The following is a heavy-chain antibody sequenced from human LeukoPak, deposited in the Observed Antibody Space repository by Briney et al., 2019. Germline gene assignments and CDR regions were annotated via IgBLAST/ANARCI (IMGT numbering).Heavy chain of an antibody. D-gene: IGHD1-1*01. V-gene: IGHV3-30*01. Sequence: GGSLRLSCAASGVSISTYPMHWVRQAPGKGLAWVAVISSDGGTQYCADSVKGRFTISRDNSKNTLDLQIDSLRPEDTAVYYCARARMESVGYYYYMDVWGKGTTVAVSS. CDR3: ARARMESVGYYYYMDV. J-gene: IGHJ6*03. CDR2: ISSDGGTQ. CDR1: GVSISTYP.